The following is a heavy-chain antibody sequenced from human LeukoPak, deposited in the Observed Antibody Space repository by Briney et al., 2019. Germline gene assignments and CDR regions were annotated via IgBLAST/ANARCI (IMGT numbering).Heavy chain of an antibody. V-gene: IGHV1-2*06. CDR1: GYTFTAYF. CDR2: INPNSGDT. D-gene: IGHD1-26*01. Sequence: ASVKVSCKASGYTFTAYFMHWVRQAPGQGLEWMGRINPNSGDTNFAQRFQGRVTMTTDTSTSTAYMELRSLRSDDTAVYYCARDLGGIRRGPCYFDYWGQGTLVTVSS. J-gene: IGHJ4*02. CDR3: ARDLGGIRRGPCYFDY.